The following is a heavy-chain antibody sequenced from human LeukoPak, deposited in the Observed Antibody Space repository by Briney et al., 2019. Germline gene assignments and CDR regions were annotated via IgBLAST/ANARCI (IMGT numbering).Heavy chain of an antibody. D-gene: IGHD3-10*02. V-gene: IGHV3-7*01. J-gene: IGHJ6*04. CDR3: AELGITMIGGV. CDR2: IKEDGSEK. CDR1: GFTFSSYW. Sequence: PGGSLRLSCVASGFTFSSYWMTWVRQAPGKGLEWVANIKEDGSEKEYVDSVKGRFTISRDNAKNSLYLQMNSLRAEDTAVYYCAELGITMIGGVWGKGTTVTISS.